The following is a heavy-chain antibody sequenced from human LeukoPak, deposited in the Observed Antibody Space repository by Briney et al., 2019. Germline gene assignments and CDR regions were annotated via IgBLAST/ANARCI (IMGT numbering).Heavy chain of an antibody. D-gene: IGHD3-22*01. CDR2: ISGSGGST. V-gene: IGHV3-23*01. CDR3: TSGSGYLLEPFDY. CDR1: GFTFSSYA. Sequence: PGGSLRLSCAASGFTFSSYAMSWVHQAPGKGLEWVSAISGSGGSTYYADSVKGRFTISRDNSKNTLYLQMNSLRAEDTAVYYCTSGSGYLLEPFDYWGQGTLVTVSS. J-gene: IGHJ4*02.